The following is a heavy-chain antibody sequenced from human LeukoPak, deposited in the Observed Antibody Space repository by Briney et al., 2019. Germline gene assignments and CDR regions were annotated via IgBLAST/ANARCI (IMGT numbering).Heavy chain of an antibody. J-gene: IGHJ4*02. CDR3: ARGLVRGSGKIDY. Sequence: PSQTLSLTCTVSGGSISSGGYYWSWIRQHPGKGLEWIGYIYYSGSTYYNPSLKGRVTISVDTSKNQFSLKLSSVTAADTAVYYCARGLVRGSGKIDYWGQGTLVTVSS. CDR1: GGSISSGGYY. V-gene: IGHV4-31*03. D-gene: IGHD3-10*01. CDR2: IYYSGST.